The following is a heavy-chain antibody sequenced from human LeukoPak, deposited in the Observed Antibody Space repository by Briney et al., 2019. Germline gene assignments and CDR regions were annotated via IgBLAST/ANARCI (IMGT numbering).Heavy chain of an antibody. Sequence: PSETLSLTCTVSGGSISSSSYYWGWIRQPPGKGLEWIGSIYYSGSTYYNPSLKSRVTISVDTSKNQFSLKLSSVTAADTAVYYCARGRRMSSSSVKYYYYYYMDVWGKGTTVTVSS. CDR1: GGSISSSSYY. CDR2: IYYSGST. CDR3: ARGRRMSSSSVKYYYYYYMDV. J-gene: IGHJ6*03. D-gene: IGHD6-6*01. V-gene: IGHV4-39*07.